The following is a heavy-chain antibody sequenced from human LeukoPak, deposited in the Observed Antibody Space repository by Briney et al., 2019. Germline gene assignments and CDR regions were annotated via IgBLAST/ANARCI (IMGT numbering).Heavy chain of an antibody. J-gene: IGHJ4*02. CDR1: GYSFTSYW. Sequence: GESLKISCKGSGYSFTSYWIGWVRQMPGKGLEWMGVLYPADSRTTYSPSFQGQVTITADKSISTAYLQWSSLKASDTAMYYCTRQGRYWGQGTLVTVSS. V-gene: IGHV5-51*01. CDR2: LYPADSRT. CDR3: TRQGRY.